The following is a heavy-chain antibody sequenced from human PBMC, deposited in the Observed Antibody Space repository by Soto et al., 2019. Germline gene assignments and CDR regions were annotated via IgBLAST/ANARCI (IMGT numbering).Heavy chain of an antibody. CDR1: GGSSSSSSYY. CDR2: IYHGGTT. J-gene: IGHJ4*02. CDR3: VRHEDVDTAFDY. Sequence: QLQLQESGPGLVKPLETLSLACNVSGGSSSSSSYYRGWIRQPPGKGLEWIGSIYHGGTTLYNPAVKSRVTISADTSESQISLDLKSVTAADTAVYYCVRHEDVDTAFDYWGQGTLVTVSS. D-gene: IGHD5-18*01. V-gene: IGHV4-39*01.